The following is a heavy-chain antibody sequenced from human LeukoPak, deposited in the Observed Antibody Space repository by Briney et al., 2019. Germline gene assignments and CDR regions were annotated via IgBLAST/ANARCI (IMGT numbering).Heavy chain of an antibody. CDR2: ISSSSSTI. J-gene: IGHJ1*01. Sequence: PGGSLRLSCAASGFTFSSYSMNWVRKAPGKGLEWVSYISSSSSTIYYADSVKGRFTISRDNAKSSLYLQMNSLRAEDTAVYYCARAGITTTGPLFQHWGQGALVTVSS. V-gene: IGHV3-48*01. CDR3: ARAGITTTGPLFQH. D-gene: IGHD6-13*01. CDR1: GFTFSSYS.